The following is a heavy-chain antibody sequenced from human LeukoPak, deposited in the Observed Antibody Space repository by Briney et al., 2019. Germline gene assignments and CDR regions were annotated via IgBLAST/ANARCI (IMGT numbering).Heavy chain of an antibody. Sequence: GGSLRLSCAASGFTFSSYWMTWVRQAPGKGLEWVANIKQDGSEKYYVDSVKGRFTISRDNAKNSLYLQMNSLRAEDTAVYYCARGLYNWNYGYYFDYWGQGTLVTVSS. CDR2: IKQDGSEK. D-gene: IGHD1-7*01. J-gene: IGHJ4*02. CDR1: GFTFSSYW. CDR3: ARGLYNWNYGYYFDY. V-gene: IGHV3-7*01.